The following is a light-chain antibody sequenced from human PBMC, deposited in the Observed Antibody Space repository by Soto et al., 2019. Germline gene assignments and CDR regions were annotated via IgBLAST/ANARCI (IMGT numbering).Light chain of an antibody. CDR2: GAS. J-gene: IGKJ1*01. V-gene: IGKV3-15*01. CDR3: QQYITWT. Sequence: EIVMTQSPATLSVSPGERATLSCRASQSVSSNLAWYQQKPGQAPRLLIYGASTRATGIPARFSGSGSGTEFPITISSLQSEDFAVYYCQQYITWTFGQGTKVEI. CDR1: QSVSSN.